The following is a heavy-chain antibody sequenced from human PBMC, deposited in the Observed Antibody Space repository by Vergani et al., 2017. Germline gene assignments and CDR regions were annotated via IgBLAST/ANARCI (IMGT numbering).Heavy chain of an antibody. CDR1: GSSINTGAYY. D-gene: IGHD3-10*01. J-gene: IGHJ6*02. Sequence: QVQLQESGRRLVRPSQTLSLTCTVSGSSINTGAYYWSWIRQPAGKGLEWIGRVYTSGMTNYNPSLKSRVTILVDRSKSQLSLKLTSVTAGDTAVYFCARELSYYYGSGSDDYNPYYYEGMDVWGPGTTVTVSS. CDR3: ARELSYYYGSGSDDYNPYYYEGMDV. CDR2: VYTSGMT. V-gene: IGHV4-61*02.